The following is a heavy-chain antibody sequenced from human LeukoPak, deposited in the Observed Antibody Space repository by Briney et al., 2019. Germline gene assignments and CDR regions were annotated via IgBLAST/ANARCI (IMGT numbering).Heavy chain of an antibody. D-gene: IGHD5-24*01. CDR1: GGTFSSYT. CDR3: ARVGGSRDGFDAFDI. J-gene: IGHJ3*02. Sequence: SVKVSCKASGGTFSSYTISWVRQAPGQGLEWMGRIIPILGIANYAQKFQGRVTITADKSTSTAYMELSSLRSEDTAVYYCARVGGSRDGFDAFDIRGQGTMVTVSS. CDR2: IIPILGIA. V-gene: IGHV1-69*02.